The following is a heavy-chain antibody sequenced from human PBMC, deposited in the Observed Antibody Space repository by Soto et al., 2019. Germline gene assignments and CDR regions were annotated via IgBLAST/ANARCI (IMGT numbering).Heavy chain of an antibody. CDR2: ISPYNGKT. J-gene: IGHJ6*02. D-gene: IGHD3-10*01. CDR1: GYTFVSCG. CDR3: ARDGSGSYYKGVYYYYGMDV. V-gene: IGHV1-18*01. Sequence: QVQLVQSGAEVKKPGASVKVSCKASGYTFVSCGISWVRQGPGQGLEWMGWISPYNGKTNYAQKLQDRVTLTTDTSTSTAYMELRGLRSDDTAVYYCARDGSGSYYKGVYYYYGMDVWGQGTTVTVSS.